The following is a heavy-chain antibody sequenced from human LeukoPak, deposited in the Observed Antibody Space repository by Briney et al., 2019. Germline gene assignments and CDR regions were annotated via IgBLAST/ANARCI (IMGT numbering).Heavy chain of an antibody. V-gene: IGHV4-59*12. CDR2: IYYSGST. Sequence: SETLSLTCTVSGGSISSYYWSWIRQPPGKGLEWIGYIYYSGSTNYNPSLKSRVTISVDTSKNQFSLKLSSVTAADTAVYYCAREHYYDSSGPSAFGIWGQGTMVTVSS. J-gene: IGHJ3*02. CDR1: GGSISSYY. D-gene: IGHD3-22*01. CDR3: AREHYYDSSGPSAFGI.